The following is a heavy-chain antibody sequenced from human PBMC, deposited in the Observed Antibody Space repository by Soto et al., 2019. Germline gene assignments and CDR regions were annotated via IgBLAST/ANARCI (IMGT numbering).Heavy chain of an antibody. CDR2: ITPIYPTT. V-gene: IGHV1-69*15. CDR1: GGTFYTYT. J-gene: IGHJ4*02. D-gene: IGHD5-18*01. Sequence: QVQLVQSGAEVRKPGSSVQVSCKASGGTFYTYTFSWVRQAPGQGLEWMGSITPIYPTTNYAEKFQGRLTVTADGSTNTAYMELNSLTSEDTAVYYCARIPRYSFRTSDDLDSWGQGTLVTVSS. CDR3: ARIPRYSFRTSDDLDS.